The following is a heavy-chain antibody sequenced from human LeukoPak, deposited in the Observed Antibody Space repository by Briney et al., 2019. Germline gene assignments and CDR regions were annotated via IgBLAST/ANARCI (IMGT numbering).Heavy chain of an antibody. CDR3: ARGRRDFDY. CDR1: GGCVSSGGYF. CDR2: IYHSGST. J-gene: IGHJ4*02. Sequence: PSETLSLTCAVSGGCVSSGGYFWSWIRQPPGKGLEWIGYIYHSGSTYYNPSLKSRVTISEDRSKNQFSLKLSSVTAADTAVYYCARGRRDFDYWGQGTLVTVSS. V-gene: IGHV4-30-2*01.